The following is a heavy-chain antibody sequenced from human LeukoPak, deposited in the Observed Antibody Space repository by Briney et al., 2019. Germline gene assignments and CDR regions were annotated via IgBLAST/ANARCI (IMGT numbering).Heavy chain of an antibody. CDR2: IYYSGST. CDR3: ARHAYDFYHFDY. V-gene: IGHV4-59*08. CDR1: GGSISDYY. Sequence: PSETLSLTCTVSGGSISDYYWSWIRQPPGKGLEWIGYIYYSGSTNYNPSLKRRLSISVDTSKNQFSLKLSSVTAADTAIYYCARHAYDFYHFDYWGQGTLVTVSS. J-gene: IGHJ4*02. D-gene: IGHD3-3*01.